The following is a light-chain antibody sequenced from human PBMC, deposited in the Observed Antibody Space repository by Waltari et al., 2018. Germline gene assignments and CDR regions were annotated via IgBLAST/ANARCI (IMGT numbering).Light chain of an antibody. CDR1: QSVSGK. Sequence: EIVMTQFPATLSVSPGEGATLSCRASQSVSGKLAWYQQKPGQPPRLLIYGGTTRAPGVPARFSGRGYGTDFSLTISSRQSEDLAVYYCQQYDDWPMYTFGQGTKLEI. CDR2: GGT. CDR3: QQYDDWPMYT. V-gene: IGKV3-15*01. J-gene: IGKJ2*01.